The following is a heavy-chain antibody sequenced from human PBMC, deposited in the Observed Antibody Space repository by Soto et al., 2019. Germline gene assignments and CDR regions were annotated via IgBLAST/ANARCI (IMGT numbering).Heavy chain of an antibody. V-gene: IGHV2-26*01. CDR3: ARHYGGKPDFDY. Sequence: QVTLKESGPVLAKPTETLTLTCTVSGFSLSNARMGVSWIRQPPGKALEGLAHIFSNYEKSYRTTLKSRLTISKNTSKSQVVLTMTNMDPVDTATYYCARHYGGKPDFDYWGQGTLVTVSS. D-gene: IGHD4-17*01. CDR1: GFSLSNARMG. J-gene: IGHJ4*02. CDR2: IFSNYEK.